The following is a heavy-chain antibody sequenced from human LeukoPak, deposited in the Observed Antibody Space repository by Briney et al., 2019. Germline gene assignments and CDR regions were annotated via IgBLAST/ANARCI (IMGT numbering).Heavy chain of an antibody. J-gene: IGHJ4*02. Sequence: SVKVSCKASGGTFSSSGINWVRQAPGQGLEWMGGIIPIFGTTNYAQKFQGRVTITADGSTTTAYMELSSLKSEDTAVYYCATVGWELLRVRQYHFVNWGQGTLVTVSS. V-gene: IGHV1-69*13. CDR1: GGTFSSSG. D-gene: IGHD1-26*01. CDR2: IIPIFGTT. CDR3: ATVGWELLRVRQYHFVN.